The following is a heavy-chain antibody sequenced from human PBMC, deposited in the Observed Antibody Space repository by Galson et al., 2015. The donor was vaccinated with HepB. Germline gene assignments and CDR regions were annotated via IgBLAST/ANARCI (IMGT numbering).Heavy chain of an antibody. V-gene: IGHV3-30*18. CDR2: ISYDGSNK. J-gene: IGHJ5*02. CDR1: GFTFSSYG. D-gene: IGHD5-18*01. CDR3: AKDPAGKKIQLWSYASA. Sequence: SLRLSCAASGFTFSSYGMHWVRQAPGKGLEWVAVISYDGSNKYYADSVKGRFTISRDNSKNTLYLQMNSLRAEDTAVYYCAKDPAGKKIQLWSYASAWGQGTLVTVSS.